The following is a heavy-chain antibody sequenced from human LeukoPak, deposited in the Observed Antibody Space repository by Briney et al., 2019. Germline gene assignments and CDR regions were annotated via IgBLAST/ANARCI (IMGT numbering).Heavy chain of an antibody. Sequence: ASVKVSCKASGYTFTGYYIHWVRQAPGQGLEWMGWINPNSGGTDYAQKFQGRVTMTRDTSISTAYMELSRLRSDDTAAYYCARVSGYCNGHCYDYWGQGTLVTVSS. D-gene: IGHD2-15*01. CDR1: GYTFTGYY. CDR3: ARVSGYCNGHCYDY. CDR2: INPNSGGT. J-gene: IGHJ4*02. V-gene: IGHV1-2*02.